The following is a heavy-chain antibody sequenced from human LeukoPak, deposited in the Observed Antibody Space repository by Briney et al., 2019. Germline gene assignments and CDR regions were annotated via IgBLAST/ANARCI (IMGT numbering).Heavy chain of an antibody. CDR2: ISYDGSNK. CDR3: ARDTIVGADYFGY. CDR1: GFTFSSYA. D-gene: IGHD1-26*01. V-gene: IGHV3-30-3*01. J-gene: IGHJ4*02. Sequence: GGSLRLSCAASGFTFSSYAMHWVRQAPGKGLEWVAVISYDGSNKYYADSVKGRFTISRDNSKNTLYLQMNSLRAEDTAVYYCARDTIVGADYFGYWGQGTLVTVSS.